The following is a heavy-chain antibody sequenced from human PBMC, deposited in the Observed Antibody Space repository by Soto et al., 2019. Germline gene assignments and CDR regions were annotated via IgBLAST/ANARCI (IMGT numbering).Heavy chain of an antibody. D-gene: IGHD3-22*01. V-gene: IGHV3-48*02. CDR2: ISSSSSTI. J-gene: IGHJ3*02. Sequence: GGSLRLSCAASGFTFSSYSMNWVRQAPGKGLEWVSYISSSSSTIYYADSVKGRFTISRDNAKNSLYLQRNSLRDEDTAVYYCARVILFGMILVDDSFDIWGRGTMVTVSS. CDR1: GFTFSSYS. CDR3: ARVILFGMILVDDSFDI.